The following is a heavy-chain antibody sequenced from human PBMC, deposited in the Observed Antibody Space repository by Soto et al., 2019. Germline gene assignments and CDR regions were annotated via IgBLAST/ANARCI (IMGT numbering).Heavy chain of an antibody. D-gene: IGHD2-2*01. CDR2: INHSGST. CDR1: GGSFSGYY. CDR3: ARGLPRSTSWANWFDP. V-gene: IGHV4-34*01. Sequence: ASETLSLTCAVYGGSFSGYYWSWIRQPPGKGLEWIGEINHSGSTNYNPSLKSRVTISVDTSKNQFSLKLSSVTAADTAVYYCARGLPRSTSWANWFDPWGQGTLVTVSS. J-gene: IGHJ5*02.